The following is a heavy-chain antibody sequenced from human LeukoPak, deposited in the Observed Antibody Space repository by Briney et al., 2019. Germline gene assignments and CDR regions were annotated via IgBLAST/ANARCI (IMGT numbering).Heavy chain of an antibody. J-gene: IGHJ4*02. V-gene: IGHV1-46*01. CDR3: ARRFYDNLTGHTWYDY. CDR1: GYTFTSYY. D-gene: IGHD3-9*01. CDR2: INPSGGST. Sequence: ASVKVSCKASGYTFTSYYMHWVRQAPGQGLEWMGIINPSGGSTSYAQKFQGRVTMTRDMSTSTVYMELSSLRSEDTAVYYCARRFYDNLTGHTWYDYWGQGTQVIVSS.